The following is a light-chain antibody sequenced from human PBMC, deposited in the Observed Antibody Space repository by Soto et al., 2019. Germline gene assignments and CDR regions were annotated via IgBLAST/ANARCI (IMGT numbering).Light chain of an antibody. CDR2: AAS. CDR1: QSISSW. CDR3: QQYYSFPT. V-gene: IGKV1-5*01. J-gene: IGKJ1*01. Sequence: DIQMTQSPSTLSASVGDRVTITCRASQSISSWLAWYQQKPGKAPELLIYAASTLQSGVPSRFSGSGSGTDFTLTISCLQSEDFATYYCQQYYSFPTFGQGTKVDIK.